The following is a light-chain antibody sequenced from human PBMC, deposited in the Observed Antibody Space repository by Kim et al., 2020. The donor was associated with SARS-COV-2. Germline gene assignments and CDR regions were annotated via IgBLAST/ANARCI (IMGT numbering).Light chain of an antibody. CDR2: DAF. CDR1: QSVGGW. J-gene: IGKJ1*01. CDR3: QQYDNYPWT. V-gene: IGKV1-5*01. Sequence: AYVGDRVSISCRASQSVGGWLAWYQQKPGRAPKVLIYDAFSLESGVPSRFSGSGSGTEFTLTISSLQAEDFATYNCQQYDNYPWTFGQGTKVDIK.